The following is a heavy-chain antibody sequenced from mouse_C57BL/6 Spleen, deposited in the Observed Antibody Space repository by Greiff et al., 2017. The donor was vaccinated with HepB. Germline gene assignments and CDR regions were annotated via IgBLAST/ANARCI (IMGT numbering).Heavy chain of an antibody. D-gene: IGHD4-1*01. J-gene: IGHJ1*03. Sequence: EVQRVESGGGLVKPGGSLKLSCAASGFTFSSYAMSWVRQTPEKRLEWVATISDGGSYTYYPDNVKGRFTISRDNAKNNLYLQMSHLKSEDTARYYCAREQDWDRGYFDVWGTGTTVTVSS. CDR2: ISDGGSYT. CDR1: GFTFSSYA. CDR3: AREQDWDRGYFDV. V-gene: IGHV5-4*01.